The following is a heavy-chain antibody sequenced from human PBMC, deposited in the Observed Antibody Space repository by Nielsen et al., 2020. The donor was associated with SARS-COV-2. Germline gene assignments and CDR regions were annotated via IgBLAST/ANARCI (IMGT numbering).Heavy chain of an antibody. D-gene: IGHD5-12*01. J-gene: IGHJ4*02. CDR1: GYTFTGYY. CDR3: AREAGVATFDY. V-gene: IGHV1-2*06. Sequence: ASVKVSCKASGYTFTGYYMHWVRQAPGQGLEWMGRINPNSGGTNYAQKFQGRVTMTRDTSTSTVYMELSSLRSEDTAVYYCAREAGVATFDYWGQGTLVTVSS. CDR2: INPNSGGT.